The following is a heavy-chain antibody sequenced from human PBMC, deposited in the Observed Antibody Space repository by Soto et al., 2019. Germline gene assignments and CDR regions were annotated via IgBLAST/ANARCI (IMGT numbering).Heavy chain of an antibody. V-gene: IGHV3-23*01. CDR3: ARKVFGSTSRPDWWYFDL. CDR2: SSGGGDRT. D-gene: IGHD3-3*01. J-gene: IGHJ2*01. CDR1: GFTFINYA. Sequence: EVQLLESGGGLVQPGGSLRLSCVGSGFTFINYAMNWVRQTPGKGLEWVSGSSGGGDRTFDADSVTGRFTISRDNSKNTVNLQMNSLRPDDTAVYYCARKVFGSTSRPDWWYFDLWGRGTLVTVSS.